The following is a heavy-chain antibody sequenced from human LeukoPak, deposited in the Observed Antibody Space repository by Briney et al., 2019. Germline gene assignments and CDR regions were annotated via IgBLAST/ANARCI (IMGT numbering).Heavy chain of an antibody. J-gene: IGHJ4*02. CDR3: ARAKYGEMATDDFDY. V-gene: IGHV3-21*01. D-gene: IGHD5-24*01. CDR2: ISSSSSYI. Sequence: SGGSLRLSCAASGFTFSSYAMSWVRQAPGKGLEWVSSISSSSSYIYYADSVKGRFTISRDNAKNSLYLQMNSLRAEDTAVYYCARAKYGEMATDDFDYWGQGTLVTVSS. CDR1: GFTFSSYA.